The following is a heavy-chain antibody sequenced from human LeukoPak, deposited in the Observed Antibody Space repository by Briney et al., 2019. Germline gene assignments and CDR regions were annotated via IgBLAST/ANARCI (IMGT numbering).Heavy chain of an antibody. J-gene: IGHJ4*02. CDR1: GFTFSSYA. Sequence: GGTLRLSCAASGFTFSSYAMHWVRQAPGKGLEWVAVISYDGSNKYYAGSVKGRFTISRDNSKNTLYLQMNSLRAEDTAVYYCAREDGVGAARPDGYFDYWGQGTLVTVSS. D-gene: IGHD6-6*01. CDR2: ISYDGSNK. CDR3: AREDGVGAARPDGYFDY. V-gene: IGHV3-30*04.